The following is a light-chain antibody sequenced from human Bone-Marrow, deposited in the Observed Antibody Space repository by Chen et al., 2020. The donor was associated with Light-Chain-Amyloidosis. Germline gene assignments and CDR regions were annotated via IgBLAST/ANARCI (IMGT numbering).Light chain of an antibody. CDR1: SSDVGGDNH. Sequence: QSALTQPASVSESPGQSITISCTGTSSDVGGDNHVSWYQQHPDKVPKLMIYEVTNRPSWVPDRFSGSKSDNTASLTISGLQTEDEADYFCSSYTITNTLVFGSGTRVTVL. CDR2: EVT. CDR3: SSYTITNTLV. J-gene: IGLJ1*01. V-gene: IGLV2-14*01.